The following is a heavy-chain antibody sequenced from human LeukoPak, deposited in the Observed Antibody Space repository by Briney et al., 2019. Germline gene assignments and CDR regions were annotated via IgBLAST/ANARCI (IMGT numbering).Heavy chain of an antibody. CDR3: ARENSEGAAAGLDY. Sequence: ASVKVSCKASGGTFSSYAISWVRQAPGQGLEWMGIINPSGGSTSYAQKFQGRVTMTRDMSTSTVYMELSSLRSEDTAVYYCARENSEGAAAGLDYWGQGTLVTVSS. J-gene: IGHJ4*02. V-gene: IGHV1-46*01. CDR1: GGTFSSYA. CDR2: INPSGGST. D-gene: IGHD6-13*01.